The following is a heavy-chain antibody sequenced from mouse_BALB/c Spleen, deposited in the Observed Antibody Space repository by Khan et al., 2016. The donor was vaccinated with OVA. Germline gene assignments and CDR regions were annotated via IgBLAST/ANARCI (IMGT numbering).Heavy chain of an antibody. CDR3: ASGGYWGWGCFEY. D-gene: IGHD2-3*01. Sequence: QVQLQQSGAELVKPGTSVKLSCKASGYTFTSYWINWVKLRPGQGLEWIGNIYPGSGNTNYNEKFKGKATLTVDTSSSTADMQLSSLASEDSAIXDGASGGYWGWGCFEYWGQGTTLTVSA. CDR2: IYPGSGNT. V-gene: IGHV1-55*01. J-gene: IGHJ2*01. CDR1: GYTFTSYW.